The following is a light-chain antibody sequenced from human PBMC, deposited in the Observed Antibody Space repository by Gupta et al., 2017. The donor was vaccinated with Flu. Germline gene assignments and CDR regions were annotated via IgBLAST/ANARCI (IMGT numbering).Light chain of an antibody. V-gene: IGLV2-8*01. Sequence: TGTSSDVGGYNYVSWYQQHPGKAPKLIIYEANKRPSGVPDRFSGSKSGNTASLTVSGLLAEDEADYYCCSYGGSKFFGGGTKLTVL. CDR2: EAN. J-gene: IGLJ2*01. CDR3: CSYGGSKF. CDR1: SSDVGGYNY.